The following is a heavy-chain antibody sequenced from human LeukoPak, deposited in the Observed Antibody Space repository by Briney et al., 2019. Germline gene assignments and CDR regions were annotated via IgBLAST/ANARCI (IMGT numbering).Heavy chain of an antibody. CDR1: GGSISSGIYY. CDR2: IYYSGNA. D-gene: IGHD6-13*01. CDR3: ARHVRQQLPPKAFDY. J-gene: IGHJ4*02. V-gene: IGHV4-39*01. Sequence: SETLFLTCTVSGGSISSGIYYWGWIRQPPGKGLEWIGSIYYSGNAYNNPSLKSRVTISVDTSKNQLSLKLNSVTAADTAVYYCARHVRQQLPPKAFDYWGQGTLVTVSS.